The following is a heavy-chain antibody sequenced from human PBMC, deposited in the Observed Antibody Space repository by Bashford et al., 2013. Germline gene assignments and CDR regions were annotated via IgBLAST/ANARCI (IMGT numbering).Heavy chain of an antibody. J-gene: IGHJ6*03. CDR3: ARDKKPGYYDFWSGYYMDV. CDR2: IIPIFGTA. D-gene: IGHD3-3*01. V-gene: IGHV1-69*01. Sequence: WVRQAPGQGLEWMGGIIPIFGTANYAQKFQGRVTITADESTSTAYMELSSLRSEDTAVYYCARDKKPGYYDFWSGYYMDVWGKGTTVTVSS.